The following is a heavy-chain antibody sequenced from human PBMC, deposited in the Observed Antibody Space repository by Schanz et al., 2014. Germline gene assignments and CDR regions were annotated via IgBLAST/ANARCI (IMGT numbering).Heavy chain of an antibody. CDR2: IYNSGKT. V-gene: IGHV4-4*07. Sequence: QVQLQESGPALVKPSETLSLTCTVSGGSISSEYWSWIRQPAGKGLEWIGRIYNSGKTNYNPSLESRVSMSVDTSKKQLSLKLSSVTAADTAVYYCARWGQYCSSTSCYNHWFDPWGQGTLVTVSS. J-gene: IGHJ5*02. D-gene: IGHD2-2*02. CDR3: ARWGQYCSSTSCYNHWFDP. CDR1: GGSISSEY.